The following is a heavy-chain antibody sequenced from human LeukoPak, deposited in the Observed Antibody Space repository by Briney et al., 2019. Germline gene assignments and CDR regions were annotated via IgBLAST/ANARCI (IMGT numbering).Heavy chain of an antibody. CDR3: AVAGTTSSEYYYYYYMDV. V-gene: IGHV4-39*07. Sequence: SETLSLTCTVPGGSISSIYFYWAWIRQPPGKGLEWIGSIYYSGNTYYNPSLKSRVTISVDTSKNQFSLKLSSVTAADTAVYYCAVAGTTSSEYYYYYYMDVWGKGTTVTVSS. CDR2: IYYSGNT. D-gene: IGHD6-19*01. J-gene: IGHJ6*03. CDR1: GGSISSIYFY.